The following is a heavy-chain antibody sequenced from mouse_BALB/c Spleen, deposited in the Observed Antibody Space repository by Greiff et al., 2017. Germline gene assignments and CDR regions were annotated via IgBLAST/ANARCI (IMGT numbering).Heavy chain of an antibody. V-gene: IGHV1S16*01. CDR1: GYTFTSYY. J-gene: IGHJ3*01. CDR3: TTIGTTSWFAY. Sequence: VQLQESGAELVKPGASVKLSCKASGYTFTSYYMYWVKQRPGQGLEWIGEINPSNGGTNFNEKFKSKATLTVDKSSSTAYMQLSSLTSEDSAVYYCTTIGTTSWFAYWGQGTLVTVSA. D-gene: IGHD2-14*01. CDR2: INPSNGGT.